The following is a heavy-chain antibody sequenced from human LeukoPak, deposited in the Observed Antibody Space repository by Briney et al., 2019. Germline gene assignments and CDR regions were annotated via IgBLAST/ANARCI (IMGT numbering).Heavy chain of an antibody. CDR1: GGTFTSYA. J-gene: IGHJ5*02. CDR3: ARKLRLGGNWFDP. Sequence: SVKVSCKTSGGTFTSYAITWVRQAPGQGLEWMGKIIPISGTTNYAHKFQGRVTFTADESTSTAYMELSSLRPEDTALYYCARKLRLGGNWFDPWGQRTLVTVSS. D-gene: IGHD1-26*01. CDR2: IIPISGTT. V-gene: IGHV1-69*13.